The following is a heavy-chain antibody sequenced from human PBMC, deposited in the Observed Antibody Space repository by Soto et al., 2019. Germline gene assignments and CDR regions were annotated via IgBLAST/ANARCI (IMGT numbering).Heavy chain of an antibody. Sequence: PGVSLRLSCAASGFTLSSYGMHWVRQAPGKGLEWVAVISYDGSNKYYADSVKGRFTISRDNSKNTLYLQMNSLRAEDTAVYYCATHYDSSGYWETFDIWGQGTMVTVSS. J-gene: IGHJ3*02. CDR3: ATHYDSSGYWETFDI. CDR1: GFTLSSYG. V-gene: IGHV3-30*03. CDR2: ISYDGSNK. D-gene: IGHD3-22*01.